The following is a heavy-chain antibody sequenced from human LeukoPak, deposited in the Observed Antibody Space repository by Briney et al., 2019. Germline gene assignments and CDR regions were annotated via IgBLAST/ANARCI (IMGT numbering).Heavy chain of an antibody. CDR3: AAGTAADF. D-gene: IGHD6-13*01. V-gene: IGHV3-11*03. Sequence: PGGSLRLSCVVSGNPFSDYYMNWIRQAPGKGLEWISYISSSSSYTDYADSVKGRFTISRDNAKSALYLQMNSLRLEDTAVYYCAAGTAADFWGQGTLVTVSS. CDR2: ISSSSSYT. CDR1: GNPFSDYY. J-gene: IGHJ4*02.